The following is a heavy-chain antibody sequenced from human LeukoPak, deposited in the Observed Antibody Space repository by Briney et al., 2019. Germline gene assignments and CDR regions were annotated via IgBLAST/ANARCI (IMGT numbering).Heavy chain of an antibody. J-gene: IGHJ4*02. Sequence: ASVKVSCEVSGYTLTELSIHWVRQAPGKGLEWMGGFDPEDGETIYAQKFQGRVTMTEDTSTDTAYMELSSLRSEDTAVYYCATDRSLDYYDSSGSPSVYWGQGTLVTVSS. CDR3: ATDRSLDYYDSSGSPSVY. CDR1: GYTLTELS. V-gene: IGHV1-24*01. CDR2: FDPEDGET. D-gene: IGHD3-22*01.